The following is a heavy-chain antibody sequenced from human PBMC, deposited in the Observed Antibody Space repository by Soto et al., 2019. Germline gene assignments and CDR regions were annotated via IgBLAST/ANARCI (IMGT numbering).Heavy chain of an antibody. CDR2: IIPMYGPP. CDR1: GPTFSSYA. J-gene: IGHJ5*02. D-gene: IGHD3-10*01. CDR3: VKVTSMVRGVIDNWFDP. Sequence: QVQLVQSGAAVKKPGSSVKVSCKASGPTFSSYAINWVRQAPGKGLEWMGGIIPMYGPPKYAQSFQGRVTITADESTTTVYMDLSSLRSEDTAVYYCVKVTSMVRGVIDNWFDPWGQGTLVTVSS. V-gene: IGHV1-69*01.